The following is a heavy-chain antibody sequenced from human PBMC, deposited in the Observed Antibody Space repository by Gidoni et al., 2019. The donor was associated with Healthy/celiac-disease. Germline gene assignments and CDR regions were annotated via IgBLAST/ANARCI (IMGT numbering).Heavy chain of an antibody. CDR3: ARTGYYDRSGYYPYYFDY. V-gene: IGHV3-21*01. CDR2: ISSSSSHI. Sequence: EVQLVESGGGLVKPGGSLRLSCAASGFTFRSYSMNWVRQAPGKGLEWVSSISSSSSHIYYADSVKGRFTISRDNAKNSLYLQMNSLRAEDTAVYYCARTGYYDRSGYYPYYFDYWGQGTLVTVSS. J-gene: IGHJ4*02. D-gene: IGHD3-22*01. CDR1: GFTFRSYS.